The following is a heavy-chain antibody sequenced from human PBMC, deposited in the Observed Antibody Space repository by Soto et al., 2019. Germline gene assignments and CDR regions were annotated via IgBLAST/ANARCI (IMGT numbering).Heavy chain of an antibody. D-gene: IGHD3-3*01. Sequence: ASVKVSCKASGYTFTSYGISWVRQAPGQGLEWMGWISAYNGNTNYAQKLQGRVTMTTDTSTSTAYMELRSLRSDDTAVYYCARDFFAKRVIGSGVVTGDAFDIWGQGTMVTVSS. CDR1: GYTFTSYG. J-gene: IGHJ3*02. CDR3: ARDFFAKRVIGSGVVTGDAFDI. CDR2: ISAYNGNT. V-gene: IGHV1-18*01.